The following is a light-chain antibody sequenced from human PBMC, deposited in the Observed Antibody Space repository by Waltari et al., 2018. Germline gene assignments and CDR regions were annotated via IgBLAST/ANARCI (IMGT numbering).Light chain of an antibody. CDR2: EDN. J-gene: IGLJ2*01. CDR1: SGSIASNS. Sequence: NFMLTQPHSVSESPGKTVTISCTRSSGSIASNSVQWSQQRPGSAPTTVIYEDNQRPSVVPDRFSGSIDSSSNSASLTISGLKTEDEADYYCQSYDSSNHVVFGGGTKLTVL. V-gene: IGLV6-57*03. CDR3: QSYDSSNHVV.